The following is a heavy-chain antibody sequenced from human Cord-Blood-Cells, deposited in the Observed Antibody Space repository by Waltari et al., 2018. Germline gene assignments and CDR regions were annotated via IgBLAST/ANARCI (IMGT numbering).Heavy chain of an antibody. V-gene: IGHV4-59*01. CDR1: GGSISSYY. Sequence: QVQLQESGPGLVKPSETLSLTCTVSGGSISSYYWSWIRQPPGKGLEWIGYIYYSGSTNYNPSLKSRVTISVDTSKNQFSLKLSSVTAADTAVYYCARDQGRDTAMPHYYYGMDVWGQGTTVTVSS. CDR3: ARDQGRDTAMPHYYYGMDV. J-gene: IGHJ6*02. D-gene: IGHD5-18*01. CDR2: IYYSGST.